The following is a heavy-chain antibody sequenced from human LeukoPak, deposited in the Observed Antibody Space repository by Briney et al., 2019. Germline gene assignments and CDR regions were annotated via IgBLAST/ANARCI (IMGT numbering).Heavy chain of an antibody. Sequence: GSSVKVSCKASGGTFSSYAISWVRQAPGQGLEWMGGIIPIFGTANYAQKFQGRVTITTDESTSTAYMELSSLRSEDTAVYYCARSHSSGWGVYWYFDLWGRGTLVTVSS. V-gene: IGHV1-69*05. J-gene: IGHJ2*01. CDR1: GGTFSSYA. CDR3: ARSHSSGWGVYWYFDL. D-gene: IGHD6-19*01. CDR2: IIPIFGTA.